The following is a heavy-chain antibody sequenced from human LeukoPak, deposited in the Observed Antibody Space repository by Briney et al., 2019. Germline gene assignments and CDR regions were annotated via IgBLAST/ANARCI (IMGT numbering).Heavy chain of an antibody. V-gene: IGHV4-39*01. D-gene: IGHD3-3*01. CDR1: GGSISSSSYY. CDR2: IYYSGST. Sequence: PSETLSLTCTVSGGSISSSSYYWGWIRQPPGKGLEWIGSIYYSGSTYYNPSLKSRVTISVDTSKNQFSLKLSPVTAADTAVYYCARHSYLLNWSGYYTDYYYYMDVWGKGTTVTVSS. CDR3: ARHSYLLNWSGYYTDYYYYMDV. J-gene: IGHJ6*03.